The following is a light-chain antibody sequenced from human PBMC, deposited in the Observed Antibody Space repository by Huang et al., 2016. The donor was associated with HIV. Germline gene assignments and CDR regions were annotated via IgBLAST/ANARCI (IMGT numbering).Light chain of an antibody. Sequence: EIILTQSPATLSLSPGDRATLSCRASESVSTYLAWYQQKPGQAPWLLISDASNRATGIPARFSGSGSGTDFTLTISSLEPEDFAVYYCQQRSNWRTFGQGTKVEIK. CDR1: ESVSTY. CDR3: QQRSNWRT. J-gene: IGKJ1*01. V-gene: IGKV3-11*01. CDR2: DAS.